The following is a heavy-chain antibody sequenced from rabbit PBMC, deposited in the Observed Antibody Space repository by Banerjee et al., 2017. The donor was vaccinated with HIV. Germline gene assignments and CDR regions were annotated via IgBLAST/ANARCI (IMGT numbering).Heavy chain of an antibody. Sequence: QSLEESGGDLVKPGASLTLTCKASGFDLNNYYYMCWVRQAPGKGLEWIGCIYPGSGGSTYYASWAKGRFTISKTSSTTVTLQMTSLTAADTATYFCARSSAFKYYGMDLWGPGTLVTVS. CDR1: GFDLNNYYY. V-gene: IGHV1S40*01. CDR3: ARSSAFKYYGMDL. D-gene: IGHD1-1*01. J-gene: IGHJ6*01. CDR2: IYPGSGGST.